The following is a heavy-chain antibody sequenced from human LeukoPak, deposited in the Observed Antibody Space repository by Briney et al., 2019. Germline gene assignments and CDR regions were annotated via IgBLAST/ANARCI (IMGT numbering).Heavy chain of an antibody. D-gene: IGHD6-13*01. CDR3: ARRRGQPLVLQDDY. V-gene: IGHV4-39*01. Sequence: SETLSLTCTVSGGSISSSSYYWGWIRQPPGKGLEWIGSISYSGSTYYNPSLKSRVTISVDTSKNQFSLKLSSVTAADTAVYYCARRRGQPLVLQDDYWGQGTLVTVSS. J-gene: IGHJ4*02. CDR1: GGSISSSSYY. CDR2: ISYSGST.